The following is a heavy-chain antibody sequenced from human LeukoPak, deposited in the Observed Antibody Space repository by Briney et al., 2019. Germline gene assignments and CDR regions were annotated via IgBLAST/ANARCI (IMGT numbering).Heavy chain of an antibody. D-gene: IGHD5/OR15-5a*01. V-gene: IGHV3-23*01. CDR2: ISGSDGST. J-gene: IGHJ5*02. Sequence: GGSLRLSCAASGFTLSVHIKNWVRQAPGKGLEWVSAISGSDGSTYYADSVKGRFTISRDKSKNTVYLQMNSLRAEDTAKHYCVEGSRSTWGQGTLVIVSS. CDR3: VEGSRST. CDR1: GFTLSVHI.